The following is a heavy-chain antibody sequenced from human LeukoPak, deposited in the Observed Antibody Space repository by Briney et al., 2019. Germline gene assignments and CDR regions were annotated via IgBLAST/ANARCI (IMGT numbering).Heavy chain of an antibody. Sequence: PGGSLRLSCAASGFTFDDYAMHWVRQAPGKGLEWVSGISWNSGSIGYADSVKGRFTISRDNAKNSLYLQMSSLRAEDTALYYCAKGRSDYLAIPFDPWGQGTLVTVSS. J-gene: IGHJ5*02. CDR2: ISWNSGSI. V-gene: IGHV3-9*01. CDR3: AKGRSDYLAIPFDP. CDR1: GFTFDDYA. D-gene: IGHD4-17*01.